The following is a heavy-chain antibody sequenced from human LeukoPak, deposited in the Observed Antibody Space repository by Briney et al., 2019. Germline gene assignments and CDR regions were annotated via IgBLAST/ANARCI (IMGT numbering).Heavy chain of an antibody. J-gene: IGHJ4*02. Sequence: PGGSLRLSCAASGFTFSDYYMSWIRQAPGKGLEWVSAISGSGASTYYADSVKGRFTISRDNSKNTLYLQMNSLRAEDTAVYYCASDSSSWFSLDYWGQGTLVTVSS. CDR3: ASDSSSWFSLDY. CDR1: GFTFSDYY. V-gene: IGHV3-23*01. D-gene: IGHD6-13*01. CDR2: ISGSGAST.